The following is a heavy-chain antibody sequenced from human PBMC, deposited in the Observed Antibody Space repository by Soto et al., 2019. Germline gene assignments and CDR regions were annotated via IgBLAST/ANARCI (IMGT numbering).Heavy chain of an antibody. Sequence: SDTLYIGCMVSGGTICYYSGNWIRQPPGKGLEWLGYIFYRGETKYNPSHSLWSRVSISTSNNKVSLTLTSVTAADTAVYFCARGSNSNFEGPIVWGPGTLVTVS. V-gene: IGHV4-59*13. CDR1: GGTICYYS. CDR3: ARGSNSNFEGPIV. CDR2: IFYRGET. J-gene: IGHJ4*02. D-gene: IGHD4-4*01.